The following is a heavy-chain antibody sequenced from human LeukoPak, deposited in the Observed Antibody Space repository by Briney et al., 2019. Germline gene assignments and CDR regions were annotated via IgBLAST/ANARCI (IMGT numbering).Heavy chain of an antibody. CDR2: IYYSGST. V-gene: IGHV4-39*01. J-gene: IGHJ3*02. D-gene: IGHD2-2*01. Sequence: SETLSLTCTVSGGSISSSSYYWGWIRRPPGKGLEWIGSIYYSGSTYYNPSLKSRVTISVDTSKNQFSLKLSSVTAADTAVYYCARLDCSSTSCYGGAFDIWGQGTMVTVSS. CDR1: GGSISSSSYY. CDR3: ARLDCSSTSCYGGAFDI.